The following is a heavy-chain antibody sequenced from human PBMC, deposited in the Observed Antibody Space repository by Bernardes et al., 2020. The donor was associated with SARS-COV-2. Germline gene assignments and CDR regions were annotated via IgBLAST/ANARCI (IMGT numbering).Heavy chain of an antibody. D-gene: IGHD2-15*01. CDR3: ARDSGGIVVVVAATRVYYFDY. CDR2: IYHSGST. J-gene: IGHJ4*02. V-gene: IGHV4-38-2*02. Sequence: SETLSLTCAVSGYSISSGYYWGWIRQPPGKGLEWIGSIYHSGSTYYNPSLKSRVTISVDTSKNQFSLKLSSVTAADTAVYYCARDSGGIVVVVAATRVYYFDYWGQGTLVTVSS. CDR1: GYSISSGYY.